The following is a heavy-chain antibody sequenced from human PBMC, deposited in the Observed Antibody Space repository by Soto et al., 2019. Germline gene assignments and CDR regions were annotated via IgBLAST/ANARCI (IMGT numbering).Heavy chain of an antibody. V-gene: IGHV3-30*03. J-gene: IGHJ4*02. CDR1: GFPFTTYG. D-gene: IGHD3-10*01. Sequence: QVQLVESGGGVVQPGRSLRLSCAASGFPFTTYGMHWVREGPGKGLEWVAVISYDGSNRYYADSVKGRFTISRDNSKNTLYLQMNDLRPEDTAWYYRVGGQYYFDYRGQGTLVTVSS. CDR2: ISYDGSNR. CDR3: VGGQYYFDY.